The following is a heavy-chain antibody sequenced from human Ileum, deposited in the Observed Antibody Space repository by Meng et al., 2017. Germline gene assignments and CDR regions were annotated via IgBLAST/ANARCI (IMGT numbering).Heavy chain of an antibody. V-gene: IGHV2-70*20. CDR2: IDWDDDK. J-gene: IGHJ6*02. CDR1: GSSLSTDRIG. CDR3: ARIPSPDYYYGMDV. Sequence: SGPTLVKPTQTLTLTCTFAGSSLSTDRIGVSWVRQSPGKAPEWLALIDWDDDKYYSPSLRTRLTLSKDTSKNQVVLTMTYMDPVDTATYYCARIPSPDYYYGMDVWGQGTTVTVSS.